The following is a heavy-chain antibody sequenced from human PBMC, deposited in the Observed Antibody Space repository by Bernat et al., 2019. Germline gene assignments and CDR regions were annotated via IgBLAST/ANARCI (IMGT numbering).Heavy chain of an antibody. D-gene: IGHD5-12*01. V-gene: IGHV4-39*01. CDR1: GGSISSSTYY. CDR3: ARGSGSGYDYRFDY. J-gene: IGHJ4*02. Sequence: QLQLQESGPGLVKPSETLSLTCTVSGGSISSSTYYWGWIRQPPGKGLEWIGSIYNSGSTYYNPSLKSRVTMSVDTSKNQFALKLSSVTAADTAVYYCARGSGSGYDYRFDYWGQGTLVTVSS. CDR2: IYNSGST.